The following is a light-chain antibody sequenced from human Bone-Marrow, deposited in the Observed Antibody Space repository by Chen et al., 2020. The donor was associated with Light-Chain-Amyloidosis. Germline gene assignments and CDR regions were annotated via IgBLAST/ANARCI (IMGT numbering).Light chain of an antibody. CDR1: NIGSTS. V-gene: IGLV3-21*02. Sequence: SYLLTLPSSVSVAPGQKATIACGGNNIGSTSVHWYQQAPGQAPLLVVYDDSDRPSGIPERLSGSNSGSTATLTISRVEAGDEADYYCQVWDRRSDRPVFGGGTKLTVL. CDR3: QVWDRRSDRPV. CDR2: DDS. J-gene: IGLJ3*02.